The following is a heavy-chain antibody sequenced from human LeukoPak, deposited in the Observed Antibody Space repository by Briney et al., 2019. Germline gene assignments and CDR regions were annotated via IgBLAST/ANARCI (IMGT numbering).Heavy chain of an antibody. CDR1: GFTFSNYW. CDR3: ARDPYSSTWSYGMDV. CDR2: IKQDGSEE. J-gene: IGHJ6*02. D-gene: IGHD6-6*01. Sequence: GGSLRLSCAASGFTFSNYWTSWVRQAPGKGLEWVANIKQDGSEEVYVDSVKGRFTISRDNAKNSLFLQMNTLRAEDTAVYYCARDPYSSTWSYGMDVWGQGTTVTVSS. V-gene: IGHV3-7*05.